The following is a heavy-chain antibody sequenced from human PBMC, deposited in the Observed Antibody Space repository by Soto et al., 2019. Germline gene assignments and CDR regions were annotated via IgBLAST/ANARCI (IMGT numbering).Heavy chain of an antibody. CDR1: GFTFNSYS. J-gene: IGHJ6*02. V-gene: IGHV3-48*02. CDR3: ARTKAVDTRRITGLWNTYDGSQRWGVDV. D-gene: IGHD1-20*01. CDR2: ISTTSGTI. Sequence: GGSLRLSCAASGFTFNSYSMNWVRQLPGKGLEWVSYISTTSGTIYYADSVKGRFTISRDNAKNSLFLQMNSLRDEDTAVYYCARTKAVDTRRITGLWNTYDGSQRWGVDVWGQGTSVTVSS.